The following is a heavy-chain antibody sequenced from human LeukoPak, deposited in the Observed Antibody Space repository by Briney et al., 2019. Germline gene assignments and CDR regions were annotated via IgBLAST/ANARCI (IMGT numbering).Heavy chain of an antibody. Sequence: PSETLSLTCTVSGDSMSNYYWSCIRQPPGKGLEWIRYIYYSGSTSYNPSLKSRVTISEDTSKNQFSLKLSSVTAADTAVYYCARSVVLYYFDYWGQGTLVTVSS. CDR2: IYYSGST. J-gene: IGHJ4*02. CDR3: ARSVVLYYFDY. D-gene: IGHD2-2*01. V-gene: IGHV4-59*01. CDR1: GDSMSNYY.